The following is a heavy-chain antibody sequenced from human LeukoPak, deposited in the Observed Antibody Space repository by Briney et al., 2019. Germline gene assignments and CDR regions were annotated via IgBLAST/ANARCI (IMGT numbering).Heavy chain of an antibody. V-gene: IGHV1-69*13. CDR2: IIPIFGTA. J-gene: IGHJ4*02. Sequence: SVKVSCKASGGTFSSYAISWVRQAPGQGLEWMGWIIPIFGTANYAQKFQGRVTITADESTSTAYMELSSLRSEDTALYYCARGGRYCRSTSCWDFWGQGTLVTVSS. CDR1: GGTFSSYA. D-gene: IGHD2-2*01. CDR3: ARGGRYCRSTSCWDF.